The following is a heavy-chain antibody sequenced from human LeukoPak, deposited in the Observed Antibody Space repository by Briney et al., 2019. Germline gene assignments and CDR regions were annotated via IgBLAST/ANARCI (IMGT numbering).Heavy chain of an antibody. CDR2: IYPDDSDT. V-gene: IGHV5-51*01. CDR1: GYTFTNNL. CDR3: ARHRGAFSTTSCCHFDS. D-gene: IGHD2-2*01. J-gene: IGHJ4*02. Sequence: GESLKISCKASGYTFTNNLVGWVRQMPGRGLEWMGIIYPDDSDTRYSPSFQGQVTISADRSITTASLQWSSLKASDTAMYYCARHRGAFSTTSCCHFDSWGQGTLVSVSS.